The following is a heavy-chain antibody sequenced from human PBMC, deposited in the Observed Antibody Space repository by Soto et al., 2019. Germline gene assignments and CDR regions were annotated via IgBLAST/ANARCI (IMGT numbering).Heavy chain of an antibody. Sequence: GGSLRLSCAASGFTFNNYWMHWVRQAPGKGLLWVSRINSDGSDTTYAASVKGRFTISRDNAKSTLYLQMNSLRAEDTAVYYCARGGHYDPSAYIPRGLDVWGHGTTVTVSS. D-gene: IGHD3-16*01. CDR2: INSDGSDT. J-gene: IGHJ6*02. CDR3: ARGGHYDPSAYIPRGLDV. CDR1: GFTFNNYW. V-gene: IGHV3-74*01.